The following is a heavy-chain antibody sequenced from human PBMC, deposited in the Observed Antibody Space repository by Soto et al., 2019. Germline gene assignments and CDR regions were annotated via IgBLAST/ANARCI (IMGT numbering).Heavy chain of an antibody. CDR3: ARAEVPRFDP. V-gene: IGHV4-30-4*01. D-gene: IGHD2-2*01. CDR2: IYYSGTT. Sequence: LCGGSISSGDYYWSWIRQPPGKGLEWIGYIYYSGTTYYNPSLKSRVTISVDTSKNQFSLKLSSVTAADTAGYYCARAEVPRFDPWGQGTLVTVSS. CDR1: GGSISSGDYY. J-gene: IGHJ5*02.